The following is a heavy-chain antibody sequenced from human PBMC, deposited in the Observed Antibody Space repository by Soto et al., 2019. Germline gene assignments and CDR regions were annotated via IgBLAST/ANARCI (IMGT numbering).Heavy chain of an antibody. Sequence: SETLSLTCTVSGGSISSSSYYWGWIRQPPGKGLEWIGSIYYSGSTYYNPSLKSRVTISVDTSKNQFSLKLSSVTAADTAVYYCARLSVTTNCFDYWGKGTLVTVDS. CDR2: IYYSGST. J-gene: IGHJ4*02. CDR1: GGSISSSSYY. CDR3: ARLSVTTNCFDY. D-gene: IGHD5-12*01. V-gene: IGHV4-39*01.